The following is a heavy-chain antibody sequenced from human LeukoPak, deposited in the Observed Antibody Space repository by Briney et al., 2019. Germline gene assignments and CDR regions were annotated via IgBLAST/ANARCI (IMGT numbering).Heavy chain of an antibody. Sequence: PSETLSLTCTVSGVSISNNYYYWAWIRQPPGEGLELIGYVHFTGSTFYNSSLKSRVTISADTSQNQFTLSLTSVTAADTAVHYCATLGLLRGAGFNLATHFAFWGQGTLVTVSS. J-gene: IGHJ4*02. D-gene: IGHD1-26*01. CDR3: ATLGLLRGAGFNLATHFAF. V-gene: IGHV4-39*01. CDR1: GVSISNNYYY. CDR2: VHFTGST.